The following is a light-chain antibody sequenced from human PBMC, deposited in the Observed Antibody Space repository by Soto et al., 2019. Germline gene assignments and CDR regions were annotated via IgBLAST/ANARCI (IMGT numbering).Light chain of an antibody. Sequence: PITQCATKLTESPATLSATTGRASQSSSCWLAWYQQKPGEAPRLLIYDASTMESGVPTRFSGSGSGTDFTLTISRLHPDDFATYYCQQYSISSTFGQGTKVDIK. V-gene: IGKV1-5*01. CDR3: QQYSISST. J-gene: IGKJ1*01. CDR2: DAS. CDR1: QSSSCW.